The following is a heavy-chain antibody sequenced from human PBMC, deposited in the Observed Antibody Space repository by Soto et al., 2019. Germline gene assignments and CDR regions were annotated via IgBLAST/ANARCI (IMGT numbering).Heavy chain of an antibody. J-gene: IGHJ4*02. CDR2: IIPIFGTA. Sequence: SVKVSCKASGGTFSSYAISWVRQAPGQGLEWMGGIIPIFGTANYAQKFQGRVTITADESTSTAYMELSSLRSDDTAVYYCTRAGASDWNYVSTSSWGQGTLVTVSS. V-gene: IGHV1-69*13. D-gene: IGHD1-7*01. CDR3: TRAGASDWNYVSTSS. CDR1: GGTFSSYA.